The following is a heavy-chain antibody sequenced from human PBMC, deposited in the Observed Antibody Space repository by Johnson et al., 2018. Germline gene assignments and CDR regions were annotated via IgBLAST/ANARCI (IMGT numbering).Heavy chain of an antibody. V-gene: IGHV3-7*01. J-gene: IGHJ6*02. D-gene: IGHD2-8*01. CDR1: GFTFSSYW. CDR2: IKHDGSEK. CDR3: ARGMYGMDV. Sequence: VQLVESGGGLVQPGGSLRLSCAASGFTFSSYWMSWVRQAPGKGLEWVATIKHDGSEKYYVDSVRGRFTISRDNAKNSLYLHMNSLRAEDTAVYYCARGMYGMDVWGQGTMVTVSS.